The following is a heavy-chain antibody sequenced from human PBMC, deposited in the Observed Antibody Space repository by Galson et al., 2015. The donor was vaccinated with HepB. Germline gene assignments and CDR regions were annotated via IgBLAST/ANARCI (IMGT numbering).Heavy chain of an antibody. Sequence: TLSLTCTVSGGSISSSSYYWGWIRQPPGKGLEWIGSIYYSGSTYYNPSLKSRVTISVDTSKNQFSLKLSSVTAADTAVYYCVSVVQGYFDYWGQGTLVTVSS. CDR3: VSVVQGYFDY. CDR1: GGSISSSSYY. D-gene: IGHD4-23*01. V-gene: IGHV4-39*01. CDR2: IYYSGST. J-gene: IGHJ4*02.